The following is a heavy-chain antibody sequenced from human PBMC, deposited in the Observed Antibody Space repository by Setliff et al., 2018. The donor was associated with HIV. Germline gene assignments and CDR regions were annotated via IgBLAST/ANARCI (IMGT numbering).Heavy chain of an antibody. CDR2: INPNGGGT. J-gene: IGHJ6*03. V-gene: IGHV1-2*02. D-gene: IGHD3-22*01. CDR1: GDTFTNYG. CDR3: ARNPDTSGYLYYYYYMDV. Sequence: GASVKVSCKASGDTFTNYGISWVRQAPGQGLEWMGWINPNGGGTNFAQKFQGRVTMTRDTSISTAYMELSRLRSDDTAVYYCARNPDTSGYLYYYYYMDVWGKGTTVTVSS.